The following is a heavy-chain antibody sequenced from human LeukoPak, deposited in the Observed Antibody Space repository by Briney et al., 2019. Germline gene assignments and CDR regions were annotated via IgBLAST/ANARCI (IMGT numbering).Heavy chain of an antibody. V-gene: IGHV5-51*01. D-gene: IGHD4-17*01. CDR2: IYPGDSET. CDR1: GYRFTNYW. J-gene: IGHJ4*02. CDR3: ARALRTGQGDYVPVL. Sequence: GESLKISCKASGYRFTNYWIGWERQMPGKGLEWMVIIYPGDSETRYSPSFQGQVTISADKSISPTYLQWSSLKASDTAMYYCARALRTGQGDYVPVLWGQGTLVTVSS.